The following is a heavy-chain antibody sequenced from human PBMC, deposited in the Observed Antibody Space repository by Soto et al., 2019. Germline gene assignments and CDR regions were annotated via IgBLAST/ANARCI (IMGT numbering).Heavy chain of an antibody. CDR1: GFTFSNAW. J-gene: IGHJ6*02. Sequence: GGSLRLSCTVSGFTFSNAWMTWVRQAPGKGLEWVGRIKSKTDDGTTDYAAPVKGRFTISRDDSRNTLYLQMNSLKTEDTAVYYCTTDSSSWAYYYYYGMDVWGQGTTVTVS. D-gene: IGHD2-2*01. CDR2: IKSKTDDGTT. V-gene: IGHV3-15*01. CDR3: TTDSSSWAYYYYYGMDV.